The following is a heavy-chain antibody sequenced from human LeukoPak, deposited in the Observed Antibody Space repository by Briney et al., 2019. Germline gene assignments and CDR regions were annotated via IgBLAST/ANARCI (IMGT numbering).Heavy chain of an antibody. V-gene: IGHV1-69*05. CDR3: ARFLATSDYGDYGDTGY. D-gene: IGHD4-17*01. CDR2: IIPIFETA. J-gene: IGHJ4*02. Sequence: ASVKVSCKASGGTFSSYAISWVRQAPGQGLEWMGGIIPIFETANYTQRFQGRVTITTDESTSTAYMELSSLRSEDTAVYYCARFLATSDYGDYGDTGYWGQGTLITVSS. CDR1: GGTFSSYA.